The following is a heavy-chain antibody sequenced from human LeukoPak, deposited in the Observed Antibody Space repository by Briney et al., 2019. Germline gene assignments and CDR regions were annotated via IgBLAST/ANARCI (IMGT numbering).Heavy chain of an antibody. J-gene: IGHJ6*02. CDR3: AKTAYYGSGSANYYYGMDV. Sequence: GGSLRLSCAASGFTFSSYAMSWVRQAPGKGLEWVSAISGSGGSTYYADSVKGRFTISRDNSKNTLYLQMNGLRAEDTAVYYCAKTAYYGSGSANYYYGMDVWGQGTTVTVSS. CDR1: GFTFSSYA. CDR2: ISGSGGST. V-gene: IGHV3-23*01. D-gene: IGHD3-10*01.